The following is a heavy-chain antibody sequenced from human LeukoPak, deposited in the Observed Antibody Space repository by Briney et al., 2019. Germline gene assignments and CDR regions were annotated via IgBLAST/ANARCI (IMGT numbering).Heavy chain of an antibody. CDR2: IIPIFGTA. J-gene: IGHJ3*02. Sequence: SVKVSCKASAGTFSGCAISWVRQAPGQGLEWMGGIIPIFGTANYAQKFQDRVTITADESTSTAYTELSSQRAEDTAVYYCAGRGYYDSIWFLDHAFDIWGQGTMVTVSS. CDR1: AGTFSGCA. CDR3: AGRGYYDSIWFLDHAFDI. V-gene: IGHV1-69*13. D-gene: IGHD3-22*01.